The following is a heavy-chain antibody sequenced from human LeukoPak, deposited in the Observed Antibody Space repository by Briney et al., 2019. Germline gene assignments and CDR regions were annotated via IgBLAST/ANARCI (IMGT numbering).Heavy chain of an antibody. J-gene: IGHJ5*02. CDR1: GGSFSGYY. V-gene: IGHV4-34*01. D-gene: IGHD4-11*01. CDR3: AGTLTTSRSYFFSKHGKFDP. Sequence: PSETLSLTCAVYGGSFSGYYWSWIRQPPGKGLEWIGEINHSGSTNYNPSLKSRVTISVDTSKNQFSLKLSSVTAADTAVYYCAGTLTTSRSYFFSKHGKFDPWGQGTLVTVSS. CDR2: INHSGST.